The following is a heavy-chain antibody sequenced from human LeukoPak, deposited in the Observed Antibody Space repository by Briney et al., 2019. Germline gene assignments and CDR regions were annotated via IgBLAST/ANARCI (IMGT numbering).Heavy chain of an antibody. CDR1: GFTFSSYS. J-gene: IGHJ6*02. CDR3: ARHGPGYSYGYHYYYGMDV. Sequence: PGGSLRLSCAASGFTFSSYSMNWVRQAPGKGLEWVSSISSSSSYIYYADSVKGRFTISRDNAKNSLYLQMNSLRAEDTAVYYCARHGPGYSYGYHYYYGMDVWGQGTTVTVSS. D-gene: IGHD5-18*01. CDR2: ISSSSSYI. V-gene: IGHV3-21*01.